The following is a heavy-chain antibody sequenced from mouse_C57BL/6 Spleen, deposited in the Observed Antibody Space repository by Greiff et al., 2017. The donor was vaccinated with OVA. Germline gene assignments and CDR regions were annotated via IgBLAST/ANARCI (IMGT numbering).Heavy chain of an antibody. V-gene: IGHV14-2*01. D-gene: IGHD1-1*01. CDR3: ARRMGYYYGSSYGYYAMDY. CDR1: GFNIQDYY. CDR2: IDPEDGET. Sequence: VQLKESGAELVKPGASVKLSCTASGFNIQDYYMHWVKQRTEQGLEWIGRIDPEDGETKYAPKFQGKATITADTSSNTAYLQLSSLTSEDTAVYYCARRMGYYYGSSYGYYAMDYGGQGTSVTVSS. J-gene: IGHJ4*01.